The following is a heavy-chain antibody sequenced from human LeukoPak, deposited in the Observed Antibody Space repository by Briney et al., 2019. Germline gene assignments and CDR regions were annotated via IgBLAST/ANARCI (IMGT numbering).Heavy chain of an antibody. CDR1: GFTFSSYE. D-gene: IGHD3-10*01. CDR3: ARKSASGNYPLDY. V-gene: IGHV3-23*01. CDR2: ISADSATT. J-gene: IGHJ4*02. Sequence: GGSLRLSCAASGFTFSSYEMNWARQAPGKGLEWVSVISADSATTFYADSVKGRFTISRDNAKNTVFLQMSSLRAEDTALYYCARKSASGNYPLDYWGQGTLVTVSS.